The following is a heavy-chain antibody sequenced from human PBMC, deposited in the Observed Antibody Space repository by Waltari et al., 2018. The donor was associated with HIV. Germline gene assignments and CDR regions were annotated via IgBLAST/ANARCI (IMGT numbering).Heavy chain of an antibody. V-gene: IGHV4-34*01. J-gene: IGHJ5*02. CDR1: GGSFSGYY. Sequence: QVQLQQWGAGLLKPSETLSLTCAVYGGSFSGYYWSWIRQPPGKGLEVIWEIKHSGSTNYDPSLKSRVTISVDTSKDQFSLKLSSVTAADTAVYYCARGLEGNWFDPWGQGTLVTVSS. CDR3: ARGLEGNWFDP. CDR2: IKHSGST. D-gene: IGHD1-1*01.